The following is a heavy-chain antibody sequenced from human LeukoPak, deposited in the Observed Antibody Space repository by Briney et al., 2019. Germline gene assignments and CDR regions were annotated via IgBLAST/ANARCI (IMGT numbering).Heavy chain of an antibody. CDR1: GGSFSGKY. D-gene: IGHD5-18*01. Sequence: SETLSLTCAVYGGSFSGKYWSWIRQPPGKGLEWIASVSHSGSTYYNPSLKSRVTISVDTSKNQFSLKVTSVTAADTALYYCARERIERYTYASSDFDYWGRGTLVTVSS. CDR2: VSHSGST. V-gene: IGHV4-34*01. J-gene: IGHJ4*02. CDR3: ARERIERYTYASSDFDY.